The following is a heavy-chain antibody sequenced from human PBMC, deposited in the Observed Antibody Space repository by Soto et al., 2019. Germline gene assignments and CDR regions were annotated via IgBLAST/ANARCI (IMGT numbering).Heavy chain of an antibody. V-gene: IGHV3-30-3*01. Sequence: VGSLRLSCAASGFTFSSYAMHWVRQAPGEGLEWVAVISFHGTNKNYADSVKGRFTISRDNSNNTVFLEMNSLRPEDTAMYYCARDGRAYSGQDSLDFWGQGTPVTVSS. D-gene: IGHD5-12*01. CDR3: ARDGRAYSGQDSLDF. J-gene: IGHJ4*02. CDR1: GFTFSSYA. CDR2: ISFHGTNK.